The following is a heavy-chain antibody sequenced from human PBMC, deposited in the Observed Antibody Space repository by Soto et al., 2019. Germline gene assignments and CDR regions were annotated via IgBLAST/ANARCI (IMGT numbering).Heavy chain of an antibody. Sequence: QVLLQESGPGLVQPSGTLSLSCVVSGVSIGSNYYWFWVRQPPGKGLEWLGDMSHIGSFNYNPSLKSRVTISMDNSQNQFSLKLNSVTAADTAVYYCARRLGWYAIDCWCQGTLVIVSS. CDR1: GVSIGSNYY. CDR2: MSHIGSF. D-gene: IGHD6-19*01. CDR3: ARRLGWYAIDC. J-gene: IGHJ4*02. V-gene: IGHV4-4*02.